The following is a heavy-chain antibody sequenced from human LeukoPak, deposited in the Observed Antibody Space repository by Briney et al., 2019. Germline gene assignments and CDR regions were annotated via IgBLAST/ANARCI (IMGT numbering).Heavy chain of an antibody. V-gene: IGHV3-30*02. D-gene: IGHD5-24*01. Sequence: RGPLRLSCAASGFTFSNYGMHWVRQAPGKGLEWVAFIRYDGSNKDYADSVKGRFTISRDNSKNTLYLQMNSLRAEDTAVYYCAKDGYNYSDYWGQGTLVTVSS. CDR1: GFTFSNYG. CDR2: IRYDGSNK. J-gene: IGHJ4*02. CDR3: AKDGYNYSDY.